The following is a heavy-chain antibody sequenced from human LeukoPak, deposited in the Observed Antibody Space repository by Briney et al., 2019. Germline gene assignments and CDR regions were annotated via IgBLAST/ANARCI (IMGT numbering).Heavy chain of an antibody. Sequence: ASETLSLTCTVSAASIISSSHHWGWIRQSPGKGLEWIGTVYYGRTTYYNPSLDGRVTISLDTSANHFSLQLNSVTAADTAVYYCVRHDGRGGATMGAFDSWGQGSLVTVSS. V-gene: IGHV4-39*01. J-gene: IGHJ5*01. D-gene: IGHD5-12*01. CDR3: VRHDGRGGATMGAFDS. CDR2: VYYGRTT. CDR1: AASIISSSHH.